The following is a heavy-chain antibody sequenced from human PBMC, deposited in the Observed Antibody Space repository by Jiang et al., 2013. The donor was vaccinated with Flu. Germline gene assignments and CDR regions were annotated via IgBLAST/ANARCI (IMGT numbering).Heavy chain of an antibody. J-gene: IGHJ6*02. Sequence: VQLLESGGGLVKPGGSLRLSCAASGFTFSSYSMNWVRQAPGKGLEWVSSISSSSSYIYYADSVKGRFTISRDNAKNSLYLQMNSLRAEDTAVYYCARDLQTYYYDSSGYYPYGMDVWGQGTTVTVSS. V-gene: IGHV3-21*01. CDR2: ISSSSSYI. D-gene: IGHD3-22*01. CDR1: GFTFSSYS. CDR3: ARDLQTYYYDSSGYYPYGMDV.